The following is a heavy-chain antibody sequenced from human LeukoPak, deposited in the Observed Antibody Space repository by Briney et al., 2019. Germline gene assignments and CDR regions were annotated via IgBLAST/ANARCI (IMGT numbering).Heavy chain of an antibody. V-gene: IGHV4-30-4*08. D-gene: IGHD2-15*01. J-gene: IGHJ4*02. Sequence: RSETLSLTCTVSGGSISSGDHYWSWIRQPPGKGLEYIGYIYYSGSTYYNPSLKSRVTISVDTSKNQFSLKLSSVTAADTAVYYCARGVPAATLDYWGQGTLVTVSS. CDR3: ARGVPAATLDY. CDR1: GGSISSGDHY. CDR2: IYYSGST.